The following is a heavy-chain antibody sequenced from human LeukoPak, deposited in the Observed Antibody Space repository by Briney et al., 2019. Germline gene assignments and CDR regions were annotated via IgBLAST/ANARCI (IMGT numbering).Heavy chain of an antibody. CDR1: GYTFSDFG. CDR2: VNTNTGNP. D-gene: IGHD3-9*01. J-gene: IGHJ4*02. V-gene: IGHV7-4-1*02. CDR3: ARHDILAGYCFHL. Sequence: GASVTLSCNASGYTFSDFGINWVRQAPGQGLEWIGWVNTNTGNPTYGQGFSHHRFVFSLDTSVTTAYLQINRLVPEDTAVYYCARHDILAGYCFHLWGQGTLITVSS.